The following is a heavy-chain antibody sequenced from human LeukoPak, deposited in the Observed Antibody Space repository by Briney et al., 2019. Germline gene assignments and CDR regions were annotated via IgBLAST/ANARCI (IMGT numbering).Heavy chain of an antibody. CDR3: ARQSGVVVTAIDY. V-gene: IGHV4-59*08. D-gene: IGHD2-21*02. Sequence: SETLSLTCTVSGGSISSYYWSWIRQPPGKGLEWIGYIYYSGSTNYNPSLKSRVTISVDTPKNQFSLKLSSVTAADTAVYYCARQSGVVVTAIDYWGQGTLVTVSS. J-gene: IGHJ4*02. CDR1: GGSISSYY. CDR2: IYYSGST.